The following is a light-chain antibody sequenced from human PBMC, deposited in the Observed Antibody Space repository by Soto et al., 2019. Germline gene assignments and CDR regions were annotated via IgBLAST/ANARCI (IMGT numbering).Light chain of an antibody. J-gene: IGLJ1*01. CDR1: SSDIGAFTF. CDR2: DVH. CDR3: SSYTSSSTHV. V-gene: IGLV2-14*03. Sequence: QSALTQPASVSGSPGQSVTISCTGTSSDIGAFTFGSWYQHPPGNVTKLMIFDVHRRPSGVSYRCSGSKSGNTASLTISGLQAEDEGDYYCSSYTSSSTHVFGSGTKLTVL.